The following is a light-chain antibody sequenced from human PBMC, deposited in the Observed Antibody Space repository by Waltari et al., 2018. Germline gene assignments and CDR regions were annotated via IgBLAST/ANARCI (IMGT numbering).Light chain of an antibody. V-gene: IGLV1-47*01. CDR2: KNN. J-gene: IGLJ3*02. CDR3: AAWDDSLSSLV. CDR1: RSNIGNNY. Sequence: QSVLTQPPSASGPPGQRVTISCSGSRSNIGNNYVYWYQHLPGAAPKLLIFKNNQRPAGVPDRFSDSKSGTSASLAISGLRSEDEADYYCAAWDDSLSSLVFGGGTKLSVL.